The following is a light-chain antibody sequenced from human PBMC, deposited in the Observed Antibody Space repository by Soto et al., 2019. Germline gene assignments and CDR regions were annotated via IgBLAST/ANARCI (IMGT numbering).Light chain of an antibody. V-gene: IGLV2-14*01. Sequence: QSVLTQPASVSGSPGQSITISCTGTTSDFGFYNYVSWYQHHPGKAPKLLIYEVTNRHSGVSNRFSGSKSGNTASLTISGLQAEDEADYYCSSYTSSTDYXXGTGTKLTVL. J-gene: IGLJ1*01. CDR3: SSYTSSTDYX. CDR1: TSDFGFYNY. CDR2: EVT.